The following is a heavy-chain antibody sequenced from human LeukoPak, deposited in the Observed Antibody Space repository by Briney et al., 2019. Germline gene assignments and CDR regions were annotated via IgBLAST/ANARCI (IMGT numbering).Heavy chain of an antibody. CDR3: ARYYYDSSGSTIYYYYYGMDV. CDR2: IYYSGST. Sequence: PSETLSLTCTVSGGSISSGDYYWSWIRQPPGKGLEWIGYIYYSGSTYYNPSLKSRVTISVDTSKNQFSLKLSSVTAADTAVYYCARYYYDSSGSTIYYYYYGMDVWGQGTTVTVSS. D-gene: IGHD3-22*01. CDR1: GGSISSGDYY. J-gene: IGHJ6*02. V-gene: IGHV4-30-4*01.